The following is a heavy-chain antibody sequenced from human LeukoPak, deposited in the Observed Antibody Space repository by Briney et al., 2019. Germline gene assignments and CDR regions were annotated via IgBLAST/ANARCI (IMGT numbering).Heavy chain of an antibody. CDR3: ARGVVPARSWSDP. D-gene: IGHD2-2*01. CDR2: INPNSGGT. J-gene: IGHJ5*02. CDR1: GYTFTGYY. Sequence: ASVKVSCKASGYTFTGYYMHWVRQAPGQGLEWMGWINPNSGGTNYAQKFQGRVTMTRDTSISTAYMELSRLRSDDTAVYYCARGVVPARSWSDPWGQGTLVTVSS. V-gene: IGHV1-2*02.